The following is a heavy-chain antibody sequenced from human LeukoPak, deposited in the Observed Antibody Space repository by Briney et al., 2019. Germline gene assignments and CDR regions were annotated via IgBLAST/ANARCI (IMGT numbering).Heavy chain of an antibody. D-gene: IGHD2-2*02. CDR2: INWYGGST. CDR3: ARSPLLCSSTSCYTGAFDI. V-gene: IGHV3-20*04. Sequence: PGGSLRLSCATSEFTFSNYWMSWVRQAPGKGLEWVSGINWYGGSTGYADSVKGRFTISRDNAKNSLYLQMNSLRAEDTALYYCARSPLLCSSTSCYTGAFDIWGQGTMVTVSS. CDR1: EFTFSNYW. J-gene: IGHJ3*02.